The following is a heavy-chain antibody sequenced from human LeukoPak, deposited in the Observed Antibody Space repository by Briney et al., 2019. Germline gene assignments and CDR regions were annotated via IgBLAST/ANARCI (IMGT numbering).Heavy chain of an antibody. V-gene: IGHV4-59*05. Sequence: SETLSLTCTVSGGSISSYYWSLIRQPAGKGLEWIGSIYYSGSTYYNQSLKSRVTISVDMSKNQFSLKLTSVTAADTAVYYCARGPDYYDSSGYDAFDIWGQGTMVTVSS. J-gene: IGHJ3*02. CDR2: IYYSGST. CDR1: GGSISSYY. D-gene: IGHD3-22*01. CDR3: ARGPDYYDSSGYDAFDI.